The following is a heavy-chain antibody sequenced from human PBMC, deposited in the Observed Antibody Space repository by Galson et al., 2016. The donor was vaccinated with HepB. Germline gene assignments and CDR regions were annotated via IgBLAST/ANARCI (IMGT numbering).Heavy chain of an antibody. J-gene: IGHJ5*02. CDR1: GFTFSVYG. V-gene: IGHV3-33*03. CDR2: IWYDGRSD. Sequence: SLRLSCAASGFTFSVYGMHWVRLAPGKGLEWVAVIWYDGRSDYYADSVKGRFTISRDNSKNTLYLQMNNVRVEDTAVYYCAKDLQMTTAYNNWLDPWGQGTLVTVSS. D-gene: IGHD4-17*01. CDR3: AKDLQMTTAYNNWLDP.